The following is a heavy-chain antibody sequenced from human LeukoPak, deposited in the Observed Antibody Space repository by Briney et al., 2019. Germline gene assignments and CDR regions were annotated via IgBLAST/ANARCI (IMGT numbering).Heavy chain of an antibody. CDR3: ARDEYYYGSGSYYTFDY. J-gene: IGHJ4*02. D-gene: IGHD3-10*01. Sequence: PSETLSLTCTVSGGSISSYYWSWIRQPPGKGLEWIGYIYYSGSTNYNPSLKSRVTMSVDTFKNQFSLKLSSVTAADTAVYYCARDEYYYGSGSYYTFDYWGQGTLVTVSS. V-gene: IGHV4-59*12. CDR1: GGSISSYY. CDR2: IYYSGST.